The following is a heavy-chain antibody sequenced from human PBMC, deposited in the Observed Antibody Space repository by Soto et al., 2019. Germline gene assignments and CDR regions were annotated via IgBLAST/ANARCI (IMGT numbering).Heavy chain of an antibody. Sequence: QVQLKQWGAGLLKPSETLSLTCAVYGGSFSGYYWSWIRQPSGKGLEWIGEINHNGGTNYDPSFKSRVTISVDTSKNQFSLKLSSVTAADTAVYYCARGRWDLRFDPGGQGTLVTVSS. CDR1: GGSFSGYY. CDR3: ARGRWDLRFDP. CDR2: INHNGGT. D-gene: IGHD1-26*01. J-gene: IGHJ5*02. V-gene: IGHV4-34*01.